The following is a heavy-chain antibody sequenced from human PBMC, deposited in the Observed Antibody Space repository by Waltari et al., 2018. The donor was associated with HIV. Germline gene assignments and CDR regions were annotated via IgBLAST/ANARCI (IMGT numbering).Heavy chain of an antibody. Sequence: EVQLVESGGGLVQPGRSLRLSCTASGFKFDDYAMHWVRQPPGKGVEWVSSISWHSTRITYPASVKGRFTISRDNSKKSLYLQMDSLRPEDTAFYYCSRGPMYNWFDPWGQGTLVTVSS. V-gene: IGHV3-9*01. J-gene: IGHJ5*02. D-gene: IGHD3-10*02. CDR3: SRGPMYNWFDP. CDR1: GFKFDDYA. CDR2: ISWHSTRI.